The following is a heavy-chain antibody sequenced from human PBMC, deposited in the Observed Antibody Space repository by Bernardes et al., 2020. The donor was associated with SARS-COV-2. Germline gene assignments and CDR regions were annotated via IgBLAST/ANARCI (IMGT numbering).Heavy chain of an antibody. D-gene: IGHD6-13*01. J-gene: IGHJ4*02. Sequence: SETLSLTCTVSGGSISSYYWSWIRQPPGKGLEWIGYIYYSGSTNCNPSLKSRVTISLDTSKIQFSLKLSSVTAADTAVYYCARGSTNWSTFDYWGQGTLVTVSS. CDR2: IYYSGST. CDR3: ARGSTNWSTFDY. CDR1: GGSISSYY. V-gene: IGHV4-59*01.